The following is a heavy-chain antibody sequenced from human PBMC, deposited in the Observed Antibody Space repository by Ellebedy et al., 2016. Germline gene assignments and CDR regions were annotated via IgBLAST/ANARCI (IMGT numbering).Heavy chain of an antibody. Sequence: GGSLRLXXAASGFAFSSYGMHWVRQAPGKGLEWVALISYEGSQKYYGDSVKGRFTISRDNSKNTLYLQVSSLRDEDTAVYYCAKDQFIGFDSSGYPDSYYHYAMDGWGQGTTVTVSS. V-gene: IGHV3-30*18. CDR1: GFAFSSYG. CDR3: AKDQFIGFDSSGYPDSYYHYAMDG. J-gene: IGHJ6*02. CDR2: ISYEGSQK. D-gene: IGHD3-22*01.